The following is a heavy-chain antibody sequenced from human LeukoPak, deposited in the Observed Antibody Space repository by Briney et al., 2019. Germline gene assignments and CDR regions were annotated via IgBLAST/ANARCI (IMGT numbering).Heavy chain of an antibody. CDR3: ARSCTSTSCYLTDAFDI. CDR1: GYSFTSYW. CDR2: IYTGDSDT. D-gene: IGHD2-2*01. V-gene: IGHV5-51*01. J-gene: IGHJ3*02. Sequence: GESLKISCKGSGYSFTSYWIGWVRQMPGKGLEWMGIIYTGDSDTRYSPSFQGQVTISADKSISTAYLQWSSLKASDTAMYYCARSCTSTSCYLTDAFDIWGQGTMVTVSS.